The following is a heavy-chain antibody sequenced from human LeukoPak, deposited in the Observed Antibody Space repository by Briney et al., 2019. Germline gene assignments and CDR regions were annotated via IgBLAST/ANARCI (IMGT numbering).Heavy chain of an antibody. CDR1: GFTFSDYY. V-gene: IGHV3-11*06. D-gene: IGHD3-22*01. J-gene: IGHJ4*02. Sequence: GESLRLSCAASGFTFSDYYMSWIRQAPGKGLEWVSYISSSSSYTNYADSVKGRFTISRDNAKNSLYLQMNSLRAEDTAVYYCAREYYDSSGYLPDYWGQGTLVTVSS. CDR3: AREYYDSSGYLPDY. CDR2: ISSSSSYT.